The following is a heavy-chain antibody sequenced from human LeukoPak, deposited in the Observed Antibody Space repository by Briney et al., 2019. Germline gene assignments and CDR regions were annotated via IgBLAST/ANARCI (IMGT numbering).Heavy chain of an antibody. D-gene: IGHD3-22*01. CDR2: ISGSGGST. CDR1: GFTFSNYG. V-gene: IGHV3-23*01. J-gene: IGHJ3*02. CDR3: AKDLMFYYDSSGYYRSGAFDI. Sequence: GGSLRLSCAASGFTFSNYGMTWVRQAPGKGLEWVSTISGSGGSTYYADSVKGRFTISRDNSKNTLYLQMNSLRAEDTAVYYCAKDLMFYYDSSGYYRSGAFDIWGQGTMVTVSS.